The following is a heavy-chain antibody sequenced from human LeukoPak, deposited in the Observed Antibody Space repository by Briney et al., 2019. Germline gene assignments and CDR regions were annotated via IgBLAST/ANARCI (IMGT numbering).Heavy chain of an antibody. CDR1: GGSISSGDYY. Sequence: SETLSLTRTVSGGSISSGDYYWGWIRQPPGKGLEWIGSIYYSGSTYYNPSLKSRVTISVDPSKNQFSLKLSSVTAADTAVYYCARISGTGGSDYWGQGTLVTVSS. D-gene: IGHD7-27*01. V-gene: IGHV4-39*01. CDR3: ARISGTGGSDY. CDR2: IYYSGST. J-gene: IGHJ4*02.